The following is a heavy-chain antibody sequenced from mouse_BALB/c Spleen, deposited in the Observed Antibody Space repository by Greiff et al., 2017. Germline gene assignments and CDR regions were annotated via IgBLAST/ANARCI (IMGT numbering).Heavy chain of an antibody. CDR2: INPYNDGT. CDR3: ARREGNYAMDY. Sequence: EVKLQESGPELVKPGASVKMSCKASGYTFTSYVMHWVKQKPGQGLEWIGYINPYNDGTKYNEKFKGKATLTSDKSSSTAYMELSSLTSEDSAVYYCARREGNYAMDYWGQGTSVTVSS. CDR1: GYTFTSYV. J-gene: IGHJ4*01. V-gene: IGHV1-14*01.